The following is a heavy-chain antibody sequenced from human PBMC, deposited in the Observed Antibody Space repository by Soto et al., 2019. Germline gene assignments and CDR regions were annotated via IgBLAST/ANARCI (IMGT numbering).Heavy chain of an antibody. Sequence: GASVKVSCKASGYTFTGYYMHWVRQAPGQGLEWMGWINPNSGGTSYAQKFQGRVTMTRDTSISTAYMELSRLRSDGTAVYYCARADYGDYYYYGMDVWGQGTTVTVSS. V-gene: IGHV1-2*02. CDR1: GYTFTGYY. CDR3: ARADYGDYYYYGMDV. D-gene: IGHD4-17*01. J-gene: IGHJ6*02. CDR2: INPNSGGT.